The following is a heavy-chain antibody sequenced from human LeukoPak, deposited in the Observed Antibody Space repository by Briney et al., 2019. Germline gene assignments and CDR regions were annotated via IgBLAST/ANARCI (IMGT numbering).Heavy chain of an antibody. CDR1: GFIFNIYA. Sequence: PGGSLRLSCVASGFIFNIYAMSWVRQSPGKGLQWVSSISAGGDGTYYPDSVKGRFIISRDNSKNTLYLEMDSLRDEDTAVYYCATGPRGSPGFYRVWGQGTLVTVSS. CDR3: ATGPRGSPGFYRV. CDR2: ISAGGDGT. V-gene: IGHV3-23*01. D-gene: IGHD3-16*02. J-gene: IGHJ4*02.